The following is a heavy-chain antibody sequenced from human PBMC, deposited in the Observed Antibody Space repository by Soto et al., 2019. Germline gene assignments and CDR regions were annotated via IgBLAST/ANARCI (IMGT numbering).Heavy chain of an antibody. CDR1: GYTFTSYG. J-gene: IGHJ4*03. D-gene: IGHD1-26*01. V-gene: IGHV1-18*04. Sequence: QVQLVQSGAEVKKPGASVKVSCKASGYTFTSYGITWVRQAPGQGLEWMGWISAYNGNTNYGQKVQGRVTMTTDTSTGTAYLGAGTPGTYEPAVFFWGRDGIGGGVPQPFWGQGTLVTVSS. CDR3: GRDGIGGGVPQPF. CDR2: ISAYNGNT.